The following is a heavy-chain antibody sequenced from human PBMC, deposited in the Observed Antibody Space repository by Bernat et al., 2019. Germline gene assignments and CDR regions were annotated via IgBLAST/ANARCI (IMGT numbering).Heavy chain of an antibody. Sequence: EVQLVESGGGLVKPGGSLRLSCAASGFTFSSYSMNWVRQAPGKGLEWVSYISSSSSYIYYAESGKCRFTISRDNAKNSLYLQMNSLRAEDTAVYYCARDSTNMVQGVPGYYYYYYMDVWGKGTTVTVSS. D-gene: IGHD3-10*01. J-gene: IGHJ6*03. CDR3: ARDSTNMVQGVPGYYYYYYMDV. CDR2: ISSSSSYI. V-gene: IGHV3-21*05. CDR1: GFTFSSYS.